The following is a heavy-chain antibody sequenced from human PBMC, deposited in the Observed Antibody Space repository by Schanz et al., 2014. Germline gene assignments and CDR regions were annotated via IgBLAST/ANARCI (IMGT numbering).Heavy chain of an antibody. J-gene: IGHJ2*01. D-gene: IGHD6-19*01. V-gene: IGHV1-46*01. CDR1: GYTFVSYS. Sequence: QVQLVQSGAEVKKPGASVKVSCKASGYTFVSYSMHWVRQAPGQGLEWMGIINPSGGGTSYALRFQGRVTMTRDTSISTAYMEVSRLKSDDTAVYYCARLSVAGRPHVNYWYFDLWGRGTLVTVSS. CDR3: ARLSVAGRPHVNYWYFDL. CDR2: INPSGGGT.